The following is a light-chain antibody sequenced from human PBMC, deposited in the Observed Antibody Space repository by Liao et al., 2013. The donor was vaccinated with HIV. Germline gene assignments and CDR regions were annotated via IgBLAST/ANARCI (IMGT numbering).Light chain of an antibody. V-gene: IGLV3-25*03. Sequence: YVLTQPPSVSVAPGQTAVMTCGGNNIRSRGVHWYQQRPGQAPVLVMYYDQNRPSGIPERISGSSSGTTVTLTISGVQAEDEADYYCQSADSSATYPVFGGGTRLTVL. CDR1: NIRSRG. J-gene: IGLJ3*02. CDR2: YDQ. CDR3: QSADSSATYPV.